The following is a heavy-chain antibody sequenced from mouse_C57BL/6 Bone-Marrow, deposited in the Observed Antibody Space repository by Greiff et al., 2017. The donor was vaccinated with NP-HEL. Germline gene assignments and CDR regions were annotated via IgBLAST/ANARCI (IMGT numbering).Heavy chain of an antibody. CDR2: IDPEDGDT. CDR1: GFNIKDYY. CDR3: TTGVLLLRYTY. V-gene: IGHV14-1*01. J-gene: IGHJ3*01. Sequence: QMKQSGAELVRPGASVKLSCTASGFNIKDYYMHWVKQRPEQGLEWIGRIDPEDGDTEYAPKFQGKATMTADTSSNTAYLQLSSLTSEDTAVYYCTTGVLLLRYTYWGQGTLVTVSA. D-gene: IGHD1-1*01.